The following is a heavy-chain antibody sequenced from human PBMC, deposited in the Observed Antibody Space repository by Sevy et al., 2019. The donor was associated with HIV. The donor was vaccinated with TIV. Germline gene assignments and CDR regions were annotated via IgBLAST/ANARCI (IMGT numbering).Heavy chain of an antibody. CDR1: GFSFSSYG. J-gene: IGHJ3*02. CDR2: ISYDGSNK. Sequence: GGSLRLSCAASGFSFSSYGMHWVRQAPGKGLEWVAVISYDGSNKYYADSVKGRFTISRDNSKNMLYLQLNSLGVEDTAVYFCAKEMRITRVRADALDIWGRGTKVTVSS. CDR3: AKEMRITRVRADALDI. V-gene: IGHV3-30*18. D-gene: IGHD3-10*01.